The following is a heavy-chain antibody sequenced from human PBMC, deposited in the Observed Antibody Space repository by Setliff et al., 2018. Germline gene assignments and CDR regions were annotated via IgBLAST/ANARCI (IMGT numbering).Heavy chain of an antibody. D-gene: IGHD3-9*01. CDR3: ARISGNDDILTGYSVGYYFDY. Sequence: PGGSLRLSCAASGFTFSSYSMNWVRQAPGKGLEWVSYISSSSSYIYYADSVKGRFTISRDNAKNSLYLQMNSLRAEDTSVYYCARISGNDDILTGYSVGYYFDYWGQGTLVTVSS. CDR2: ISSSSSYI. CDR1: GFTFSSYS. V-gene: IGHV3-21*05. J-gene: IGHJ4*02.